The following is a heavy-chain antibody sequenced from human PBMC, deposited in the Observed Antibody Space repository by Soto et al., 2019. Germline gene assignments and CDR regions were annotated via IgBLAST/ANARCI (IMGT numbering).Heavy chain of an antibody. Sequence: ASVKVSCKTSGYTFLSYGINWVRQAPGQGLEWMGWISPGSGNIIYAQKFQGRVTLTTDTSTSTVFMDLRSLRFDDTAVYYCARDLMYSGSPVSWLDPWGQGTLVTVSS. D-gene: IGHD6-25*01. J-gene: IGHJ5*02. CDR2: ISPGSGNI. CDR1: GYTFLSYG. V-gene: IGHV1-18*01. CDR3: ARDLMYSGSPVSWLDP.